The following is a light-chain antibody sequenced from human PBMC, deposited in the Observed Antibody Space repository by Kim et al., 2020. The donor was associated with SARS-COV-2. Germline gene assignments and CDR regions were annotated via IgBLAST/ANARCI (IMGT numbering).Light chain of an antibody. Sequence: QSVLTQPPSASGSPGQSVTISCTGTSSDVGDYNYVSWYQHHPGKAPKLMISEVTKRPSGVPDRFSGSKSGNTASLTASGLHAEDEADYYCSSYAGSDTFVFGTGTKVTVL. CDR3: SSYAGSDTFV. V-gene: IGLV2-8*01. J-gene: IGLJ1*01. CDR2: EVT. CDR1: SSDVGDYNY.